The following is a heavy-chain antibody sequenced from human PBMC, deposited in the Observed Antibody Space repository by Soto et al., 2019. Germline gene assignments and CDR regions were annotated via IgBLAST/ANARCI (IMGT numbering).Heavy chain of an antibody. CDR3: ARTAAAGKYYYGMDV. V-gene: IGHV5-51*01. Sequence: GESLKISCKGSGYSFTSYWIGWVRQMPGKGLESMGIIYPGDSDTRYSPSFQGQVTISAAKSISTAYLQWSSLKASDTAMYYCARTAAAGKYYYGMDVWGQGTTVTVSS. CDR2: IYPGDSDT. D-gene: IGHD6-13*01. J-gene: IGHJ6*02. CDR1: GYSFTSYW.